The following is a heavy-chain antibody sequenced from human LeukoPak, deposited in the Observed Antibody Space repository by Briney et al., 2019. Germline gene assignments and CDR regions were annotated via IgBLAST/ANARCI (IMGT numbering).Heavy chain of an antibody. D-gene: IGHD2-2*01. CDR2: INAGNGNT. J-gene: IGHJ4*02. CDR1: GYTFTSYA. Sequence: ASVKVSCKASGYTFTSYAMHWVRQAPGQRLEWMGWINAGNGNTKYSQKFQGRVTITRDTSASTAYMELSSLRSEDTAVYYCARDALPRYCSSTSCRQDFDYWGQGTLVTVSS. CDR3: ARDALPRYCSSTSCRQDFDY. V-gene: IGHV1-3*01.